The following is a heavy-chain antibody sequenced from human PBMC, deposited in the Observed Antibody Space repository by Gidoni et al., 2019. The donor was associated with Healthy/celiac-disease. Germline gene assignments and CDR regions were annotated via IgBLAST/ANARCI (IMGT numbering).Heavy chain of an antibody. J-gene: IGHJ6*02. V-gene: IGHV4-39*01. Sequence: QLQLQESGPGLVKSSETLSLTCTFSGCSISSTSYYWGWIRQPPGKGLEWIGSIYYSGSTYYNPSLKSRVTISVDTSKNQFSLKLISVTAADTAVYYVARLEIVVVPAARGMAVWGQGTTVTVSS. CDR3: ARLEIVVVPAARGMAV. CDR1: GCSISSTSYY. CDR2: IYYSGST. D-gene: IGHD2-2*01.